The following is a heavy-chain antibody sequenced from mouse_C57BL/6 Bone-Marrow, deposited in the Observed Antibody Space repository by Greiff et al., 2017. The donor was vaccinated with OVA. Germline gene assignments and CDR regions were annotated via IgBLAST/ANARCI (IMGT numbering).Heavy chain of an antibody. CDR3: TRVGTTVVATPYYFDY. V-gene: IGHV5-9-1*02. D-gene: IGHD1-1*01. J-gene: IGHJ2*01. Sequence: EVQLVESGEGLVKPGGSLKLSCAASGFTFSSYALSWVRQTPEKRLEWVAYISSGGDYIYYADTVKGRFTISRDNARNTLYLQMSSLKSEDTAMYYCTRVGTTVVATPYYFDYWGKGTTLTVSS. CDR1: GFTFSSYA. CDR2: ISSGGDYI.